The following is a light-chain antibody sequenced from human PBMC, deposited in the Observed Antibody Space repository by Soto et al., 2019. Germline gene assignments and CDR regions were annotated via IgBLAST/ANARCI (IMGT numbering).Light chain of an antibody. CDR3: AAWDASLNGYV. J-gene: IGLJ1*01. CDR2: NNN. CDR1: SSNIGTNA. Sequence: QSVLTQPPSASGTRGQRVTISCSGGSSNIGTNAVNWYQQLPGTAPKLLIYNNNQRPSGVPDRFSGSKSGTSASLAISGLQSEDEADYYCAAWDASLNGYVFGTGPRSPS. V-gene: IGLV1-44*01.